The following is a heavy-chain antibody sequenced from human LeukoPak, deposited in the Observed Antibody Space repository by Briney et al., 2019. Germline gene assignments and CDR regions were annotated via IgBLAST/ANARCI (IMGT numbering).Heavy chain of an antibody. CDR1: GFTFNNYP. V-gene: IGHV3-23*01. J-gene: IGHJ4*02. CDR2: ISNDGGDT. CDR3: GRDWKLDY. D-gene: IGHD1-1*01. Sequence: GGSLRLSCHTSGFTFNNYPMSWVRQAPGKGLEWVSAISNDGGDTKYADSVKGRFTIYRDNSRNTLYLQMRSLRVEDTAIYYCGRDWKLDYWGQGSLVTVSS.